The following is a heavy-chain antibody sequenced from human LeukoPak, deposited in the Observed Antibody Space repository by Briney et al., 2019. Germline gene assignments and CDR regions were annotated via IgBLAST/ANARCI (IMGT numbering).Heavy chain of an antibody. CDR1: GYTFTSYG. CDR2: ISAYNGNT. V-gene: IGHV1-18*01. J-gene: IGHJ1*01. CDR3: AREGARYYHGSEQSREYFQH. Sequence: ASVKVSCKASGYTFTSYGISWVRQAPGQGLEWMGWISAYNGNTNYAQKLQGRVTMTTDTSTSTAYMELRSLRSDDTAVYYCAREGARYYHGSEQSREYFQHWGQGTLVTVSS. D-gene: IGHD3-10*01.